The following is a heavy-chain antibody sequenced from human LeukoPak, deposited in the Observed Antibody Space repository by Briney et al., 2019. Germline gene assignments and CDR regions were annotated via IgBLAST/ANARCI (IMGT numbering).Heavy chain of an antibody. CDR2: VSGYNGNT. CDR3: AREVDSVMVNAFDF. J-gene: IGHJ3*01. CDR1: GYTLTYYG. V-gene: IGHV1-18*01. D-gene: IGHD5-18*01. Sequence: ASVKVSCKATGYTLTYYGINWVRLAPGQGLEWMGWVSGYNGNTRYAQNFQGRLTLTTDTSTNIAYMELMRLRSDDTAVYYCAREVDSVMVNAFDFWGQGTLVTVSS.